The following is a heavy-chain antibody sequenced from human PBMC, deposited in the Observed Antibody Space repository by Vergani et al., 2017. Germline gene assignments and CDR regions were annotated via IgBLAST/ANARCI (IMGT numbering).Heavy chain of an antibody. D-gene: IGHD3-16*01. CDR2: IYTSGST. Sequence: QVQLQESGPGLVKPSQTLSLTCTVSGGSISSGSYYWSWIRQPAGKGLEWIGRIYTSGSTNYNPSLKSRVTISVDTSKNHFSLKLSSVTAADTAVYYCARDYGNYYYYYMDVWGKGTTVTVSS. CDR1: GGSISSGSYY. CDR3: ARDYGNYYYYYMDV. J-gene: IGHJ6*03. V-gene: IGHV4-61*02.